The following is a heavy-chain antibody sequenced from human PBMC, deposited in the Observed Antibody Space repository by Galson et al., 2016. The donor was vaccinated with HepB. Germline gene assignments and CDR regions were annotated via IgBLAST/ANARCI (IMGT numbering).Heavy chain of an antibody. J-gene: IGHJ1*01. CDR2: IRNKARSYTT. CDR1: GFTFSDHH. Sequence: SLRLSCAVSGFTFSDHHMDWVRQAPGKGLEWVGRIRNKARSYTTEYAASGKGRFTISRDDSKNPMYRQMNTLQREDTAAYYCARLYNGGYRDQHWGQGALVTVSS. D-gene: IGHD5-24*01. V-gene: IGHV3-72*01. CDR3: ARLYNGGYRDQH.